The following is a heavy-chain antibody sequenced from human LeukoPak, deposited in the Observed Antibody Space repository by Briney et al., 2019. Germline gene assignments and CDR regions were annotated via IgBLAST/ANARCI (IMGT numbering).Heavy chain of an antibody. CDR3: ARANEPDDYGPWFGP. CDR1: GGSISSSPYY. J-gene: IGHJ5*02. CDR2: ISQSGST. D-gene: IGHD4/OR15-4a*01. Sequence: PSETLSLTCTFSGGSISSSPYYWGWIRQPPGKGLEWIGSISQSGSTYYNPSLKSRVTMSVDTSKNQFSLKLSSVTAADTAVYYCARANEPDDYGPWFGPWGQGTLVTVSS. V-gene: IGHV4-39*01.